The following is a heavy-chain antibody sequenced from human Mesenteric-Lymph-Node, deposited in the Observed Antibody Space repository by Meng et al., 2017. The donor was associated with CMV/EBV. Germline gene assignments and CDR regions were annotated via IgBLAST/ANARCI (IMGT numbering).Heavy chain of an antibody. CDR3: ARASYRFDY. Sequence: RLSCAASVFAFSSYSMNWVRQAPGRGLEWVSSISSSSSYISYADSVKGRFTISRDNAKNSLYLQMNSLRAEDTAVYYCARASYRFDYWGQGTLVTVSS. D-gene: IGHD5-18*01. CDR1: VFAFSSYS. J-gene: IGHJ4*02. CDR2: ISSSSSYI. V-gene: IGHV3-21*01.